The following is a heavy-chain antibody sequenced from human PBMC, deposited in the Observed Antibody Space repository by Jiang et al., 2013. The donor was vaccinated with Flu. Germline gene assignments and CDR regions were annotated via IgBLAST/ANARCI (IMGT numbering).Heavy chain of an antibody. CDR3: ARPRGGGSTPLYVVY. D-gene: IGHD2-15*01. J-gene: IGHJ4*02. Sequence: FTISRHNSKNTLYLQMNSLRAEDTAVYYCARPRGGGSTPLYVVYWGQGTLVTVSS. V-gene: IGHV3-53*04.